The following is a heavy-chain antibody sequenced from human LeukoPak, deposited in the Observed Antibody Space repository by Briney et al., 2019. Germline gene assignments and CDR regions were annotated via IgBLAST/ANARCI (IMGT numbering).Heavy chain of an antibody. J-gene: IGHJ4*02. V-gene: IGHV4-31*03. Sequence: SETLSLTRTVSGGSISSGGYYWSWIRQHPGKGLEWIGYIYYSGSTYYNPSLKSRVTISVDTSKNQFSLKLSSVTAADTAVYYCARVSNSGYYFDYWGQGTLVTVSS. CDR1: GGSISSGGYY. D-gene: IGHD3-22*01. CDR3: ARVSNSGYYFDY. CDR2: IYYSGST.